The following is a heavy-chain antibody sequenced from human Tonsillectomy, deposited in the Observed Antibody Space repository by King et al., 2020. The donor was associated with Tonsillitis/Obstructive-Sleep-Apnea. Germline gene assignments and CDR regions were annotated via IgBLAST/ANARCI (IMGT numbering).Heavy chain of an antibody. V-gene: IGHV3-11*05. CDR1: GFTFGDYY. CDR2: ISSSA. CDR3: ARGGASRFDY. J-gene: IGHJ4*02. D-gene: IGHD3-16*01. Sequence: VQLVESGGGLVKPGGSLRLSCAASGFTFGDYYMSWIRQAPGKGLEWGSYISSSASYSDSVKGRFTISRDNAKNSLYLQMNSLRAEDTAVYYCARGGASRFDYWGQGTLVTVSS.